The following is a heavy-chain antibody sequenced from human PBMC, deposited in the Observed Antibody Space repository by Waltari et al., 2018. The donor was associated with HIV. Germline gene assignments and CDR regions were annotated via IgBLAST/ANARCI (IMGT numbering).Heavy chain of an antibody. V-gene: IGHV3-23*01. CDR3: AKDRVSGSDYGGQYFDY. CDR1: GFTFSSYA. J-gene: IGHJ4*02. CDR2: ISGSGGST. Sequence: EVQLLESGGGVVQPGGSLRLSCAASGFTFSSYAMSCVRQAPGKGLEWVSAISGSGGSTYYADAVKGRFTISRDKSKNTLYLQMNSLRAEDTAVYYCAKDRVSGSDYGGQYFDYWGQGTLVTVSS. D-gene: IGHD1-26*01.